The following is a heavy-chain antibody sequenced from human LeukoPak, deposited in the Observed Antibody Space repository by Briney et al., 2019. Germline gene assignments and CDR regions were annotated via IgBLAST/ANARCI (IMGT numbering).Heavy chain of an antibody. CDR3: ARALGYCSGGSCYSPRPFDY. D-gene: IGHD2-15*01. V-gene: IGHV1-69*05. CDR1: GGTFSSYA. Sequence: GSSVKVSCKASGGTFSSYAISWVRQAPGQGLEWMGRIIPIFGTANYAQKFQGRVTITTDESTSTAYMELSSLRSEDTAVYYCARALGYCSGGSCYSPRPFDYWGQGTLVTVSS. J-gene: IGHJ4*02. CDR2: IIPIFGTA.